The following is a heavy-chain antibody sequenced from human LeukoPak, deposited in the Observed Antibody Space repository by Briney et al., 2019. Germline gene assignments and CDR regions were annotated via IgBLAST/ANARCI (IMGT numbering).Heavy chain of an antibody. D-gene: IGHD3-22*01. CDR1: GFTFNAFG. Sequence: GGSLRLSCAASGFTFNAFGMSWVRQAAGQGLEWVSVIYRDDTTYYADSVKGRFAISRDNSKNTLYLQMSILRDEDTAVHYCATAAYDSGSYIVNHDYWGQGTLVTVSS. J-gene: IGHJ4*02. CDR2: IYRDDTT. CDR3: ATAAYDSGSYIVNHDY. V-gene: IGHV3-53*01.